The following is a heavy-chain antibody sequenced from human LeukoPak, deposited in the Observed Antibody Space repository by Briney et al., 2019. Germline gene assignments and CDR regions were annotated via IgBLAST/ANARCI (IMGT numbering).Heavy chain of an antibody. Sequence: GGSLRLSCAASEFSVGSNYMTWVRQAPGKGLEWVSLIYSGGSTYYADSVKGRFTISRDNSKNTLDLQMSSLRVEDTAVYYCARDGGTNGTPLEYWGQGTLVTVFS. D-gene: IGHD1-1*01. CDR3: ARDGGTNGTPLEY. CDR1: EFSVGSNY. J-gene: IGHJ4*02. CDR2: IYSGGST. V-gene: IGHV3-66*01.